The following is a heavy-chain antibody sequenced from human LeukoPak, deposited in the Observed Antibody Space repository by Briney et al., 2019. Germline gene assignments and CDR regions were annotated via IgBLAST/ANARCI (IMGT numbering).Heavy chain of an antibody. J-gene: IGHJ3*02. Sequence: GASVKVSCKASGYTFTNYGLSWVRQAPGQGLEWMGWISGYNGNATYTQKLQGRVIMTTDTPTTTAYMDLRSLRSDDTAVYYCARDAGYCSSETCYDDAFDIWGQGTMVIVSS. V-gene: IGHV1-18*01. CDR1: GYTFTNYG. D-gene: IGHD2-2*01. CDR3: ARDAGYCSSETCYDDAFDI. CDR2: ISGYNGNA.